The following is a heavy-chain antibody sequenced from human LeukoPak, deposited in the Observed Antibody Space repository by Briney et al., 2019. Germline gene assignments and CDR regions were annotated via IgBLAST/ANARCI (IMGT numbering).Heavy chain of an antibody. CDR3: AREYSGYDPTFDY. V-gene: IGHV3-48*03. CDR2: ISSSGSTI. Sequence: GGSLRLSCAASGFTFSSYEMNWVRQAPGKGLEWVSYISSSGSTIYYADSVKGRFTISRDNAKNSLYLQMNSLRAEDTAVYYCAREYSGYDPTFDYWGQGTLVTVSS. D-gene: IGHD5-12*01. CDR1: GFTFSSYE. J-gene: IGHJ4*02.